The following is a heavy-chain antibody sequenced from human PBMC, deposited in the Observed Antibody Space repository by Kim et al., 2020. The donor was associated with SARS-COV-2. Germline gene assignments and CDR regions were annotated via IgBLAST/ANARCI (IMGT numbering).Heavy chain of an antibody. V-gene: IGHV3-23*01. CDR2: ISGSGGST. CDR3: AKEVYYYDSSGYAYRGRFDY. Sequence: GGSLRLSCAASGCTFSSYAMSWVRQAPGKGLEWVSAISGSGGSTYYADSVKGRFTISRDNSKNTLYLQMNSLRAEDTAVYYCAKEVYYYDSSGYAYRGRFDYWGQGTLVTVSS. J-gene: IGHJ4*02. CDR1: GCTFSSYA. D-gene: IGHD3-22*01.